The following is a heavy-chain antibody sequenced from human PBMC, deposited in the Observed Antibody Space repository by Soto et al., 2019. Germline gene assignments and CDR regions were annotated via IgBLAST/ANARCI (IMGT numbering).Heavy chain of an antibody. CDR2: ISYDGSNK. Sequence: GGSLRLSCAASGFTFSSYGMHWVRQAPGKGLEWVAVISYDGSNKYYADSVKGRFTISRDNSKNTLYLQMNSLRAEDTAVYYCAKDLEPIRSYYYGSGSYYYYYYYMDVWGKGTTVTVSS. V-gene: IGHV3-30*18. J-gene: IGHJ6*03. CDR3: AKDLEPIRSYYYGSGSYYYYYYYMDV. CDR1: GFTFSSYG. D-gene: IGHD3-10*01.